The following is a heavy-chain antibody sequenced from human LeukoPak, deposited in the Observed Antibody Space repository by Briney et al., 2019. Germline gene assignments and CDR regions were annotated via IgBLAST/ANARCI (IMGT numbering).Heavy chain of an antibody. V-gene: IGHV3-33*01. CDR3: ARDIWGYYFDY. D-gene: IGHD3-16*01. CDR1: GFTFSSYG. Sequence: GRSLRLSCAASGFTFSSYGMHWVRQAPGKGLEWVAVIWYDGSNKYYADSVKGRFTISRDNSKNTLYLQMNSLRAEDTAVYYCARDIWGYYFDYWGQGTLVTVSS. CDR2: IWYDGSNK. J-gene: IGHJ4*02.